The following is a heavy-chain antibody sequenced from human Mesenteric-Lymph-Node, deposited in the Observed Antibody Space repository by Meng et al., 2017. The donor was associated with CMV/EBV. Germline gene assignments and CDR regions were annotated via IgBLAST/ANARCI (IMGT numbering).Heavy chain of an antibody. CDR1: GGSIGSYY. CDR3: AREGSSEVVDAFDL. J-gene: IGHJ3*01. Sequence: GSLRLSCTVSGGSIGSYYWNWIRQPPGKGLEWIGYIYYTGTTNYNPPLKSRVTISVDTSKNQFSLNLSSVTAADTAVYFCAREGSSEVVDAFDLWGQGTMVTVSS. V-gene: IGHV4-59*01. CDR2: IYYTGTT. D-gene: IGHD6-6*01.